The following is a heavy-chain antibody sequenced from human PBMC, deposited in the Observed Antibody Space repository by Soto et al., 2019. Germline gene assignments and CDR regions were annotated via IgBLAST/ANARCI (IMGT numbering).Heavy chain of an antibody. D-gene: IGHD6-19*01. CDR1: GFSFSSYA. V-gene: IGHV3-23*01. CDR3: ARRSSGWYFDY. CDR2: ISGSGDST. J-gene: IGHJ4*02. Sequence: GGSLRLSCAASGFSFSSYAMNWVRQAPGKGLEWVSVISGSGDSTYYADSVKGRFTISRDNSKNTLYLQMISLRAEDTAVYYCARRSSGWYFDYWGQGTLVTISS.